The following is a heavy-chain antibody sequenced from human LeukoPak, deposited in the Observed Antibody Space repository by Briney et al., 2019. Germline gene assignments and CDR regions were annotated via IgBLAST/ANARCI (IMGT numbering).Heavy chain of an antibody. CDR1: GYTFSNYG. V-gene: IGHV1-18*01. J-gene: IGHJ3*02. CDR2: ISAYNGKT. CDR3: ARSLGRFGEMYDAFDI. Sequence: VASVKVSCKASGYTFSNYGIGWVRQAPGQGLEWMGWISAYNGKTNYAQKLQDRVTMTRDTSTSTAYMELRSLKSDDTAVYYCARSLGRFGEMYDAFDIWGQGTMVTLSS. D-gene: IGHD3-10*01.